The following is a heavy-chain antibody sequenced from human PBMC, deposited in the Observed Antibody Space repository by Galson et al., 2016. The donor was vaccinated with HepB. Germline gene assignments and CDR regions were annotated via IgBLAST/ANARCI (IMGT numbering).Heavy chain of an antibody. CDR2: VYITGST. CDR1: GGSITNSSYY. Sequence: TLSLTCTVSGGSITNSSYYWSWIRQPAGKGLEWIGRVYITGSTNYNPSLNSRVTISVDTSKNQFSLKLYSVTAADTAVYFCARMDPMVQRVIQSAFDIWGQGTMVTVSS. D-gene: IGHD3-10*01. J-gene: IGHJ3*02. CDR3: ARMDPMVQRVIQSAFDI. V-gene: IGHV4-61*02.